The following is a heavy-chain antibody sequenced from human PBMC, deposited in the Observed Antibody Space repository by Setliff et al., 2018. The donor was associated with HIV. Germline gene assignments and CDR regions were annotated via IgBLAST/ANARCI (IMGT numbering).Heavy chain of an antibody. Sequence: SETLSLTCTVSGDSISSGSYFWIWIRQPAGKGLEWIGHISTTGSTNYNPSLKSRVIMSVDTSRNQFSLKLSSVTAADTAVYYCAREYSSSSANWYFDLWGRGTLVTVSS. D-gene: IGHD6-6*01. CDR2: ISTTGST. J-gene: IGHJ2*01. CDR3: AREYSSSSANWYFDL. V-gene: IGHV4-61*09. CDR1: GDSISSGSYF.